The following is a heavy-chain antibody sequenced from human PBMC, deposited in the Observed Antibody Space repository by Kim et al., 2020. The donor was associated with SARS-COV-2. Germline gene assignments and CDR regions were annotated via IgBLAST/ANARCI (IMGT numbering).Heavy chain of an antibody. CDR2: IGSGGNTI. J-gene: IGHJ4*02. CDR3: AKRIVGGPLDC. V-gene: IGHV3-23*01. D-gene: IGHD1-26*01. Sequence: GGSLRLSCAASGFSFSTFAMTWVRQAPGKGLEWVSSIGSGGNTIYYADSVKGRFTTSRDNSKNTLFLQMNSLRAEDTAVYYCAKRIVGGPLDCWGQGTLVTLSS. CDR1: GFSFSTFA.